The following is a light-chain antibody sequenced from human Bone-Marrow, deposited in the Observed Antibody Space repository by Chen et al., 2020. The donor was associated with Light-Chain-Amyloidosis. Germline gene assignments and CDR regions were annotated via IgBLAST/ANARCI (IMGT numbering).Light chain of an antibody. CDR2: DAS. Sequence: SYVLTQPSSVSVAPGQTATIACGGNNIGSTSVHWYQQTPGQAPLLVVYDASDRPSGIPERLSGSNSGNTAPLTISRVEAGDEADYYCQVWDRSSDRPVFGGGTKLTVL. CDR3: QVWDRSSDRPV. V-gene: IGLV3-21*02. CDR1: NIGSTS. J-gene: IGLJ3*02.